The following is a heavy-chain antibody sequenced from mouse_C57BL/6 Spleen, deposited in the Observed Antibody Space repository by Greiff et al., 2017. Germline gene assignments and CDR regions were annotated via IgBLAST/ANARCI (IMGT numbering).Heavy chain of an antibody. CDR2: IYPGSGNT. J-gene: IGHJ4*01. Sequence: QVQLKESGPELVKPGASVKISCKASGYTFTDYYINWVKQRPGPGLEWIGWIYPGSGNTKYNEKFKGKATLTVDTSSSTAYMQLSSLTSEDSAVYFCARSSSGYYYAMDYWGQGTSVTVSS. D-gene: IGHD3-2*02. CDR1: GYTFTDYY. CDR3: ARSSSGYYYAMDY. V-gene: IGHV1-84*01.